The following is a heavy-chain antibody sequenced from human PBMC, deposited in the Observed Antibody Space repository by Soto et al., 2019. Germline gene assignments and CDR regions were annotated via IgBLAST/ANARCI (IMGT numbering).Heavy chain of an antibody. D-gene: IGHD2-8*01. J-gene: IGHJ4*02. V-gene: IGHV4-31*03. CDR2: IYYGGST. CDR3: AREIRGYAPDY. Sequence: SETLSLTCTVPGGSTSSGGYYWSWIRQHPGKGLEWIGYIYYGGSTYYNPSLKSRVTISVDTSKNQFSLKLSSVTAADTAVYYCAREIRGYAPDYWGQGTLVTVSS. CDR1: GGSTSSGGYY.